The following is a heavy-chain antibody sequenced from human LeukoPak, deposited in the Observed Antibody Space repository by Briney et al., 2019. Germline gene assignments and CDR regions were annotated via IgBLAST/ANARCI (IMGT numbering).Heavy chain of an antibody. Sequence: PGGSLRLSCAASGFSVSTNYMNWVRQAPGKGLEWVSILYSGSSTYYADSVEGRFIVSRDSSKNTLSLQMNDLSAEDTAVYYCARVGDHFHWYLDLWGRGTLVTVSS. CDR2: LYSGSST. CDR1: GFSVSTNY. V-gene: IGHV3-53*01. J-gene: IGHJ2*01. D-gene: IGHD3-3*02. CDR3: ARVGDHFHWYLDL.